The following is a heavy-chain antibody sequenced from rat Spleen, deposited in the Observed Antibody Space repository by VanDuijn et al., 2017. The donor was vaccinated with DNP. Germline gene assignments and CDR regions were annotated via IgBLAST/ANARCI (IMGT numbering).Heavy chain of an antibody. J-gene: IGHJ2*01. CDR2: INTDGGST. Sequence: EVQLVESGGGLVQPGGSLKLSCAASGFTFSKYGMAWVRQAPGKGLEWVASINTDGGSTYYPDSVKGRFTISRDNAENTVYLQMNSLRSEDTATYYCATDLCILRIMPTVFDYWGQGVMVTVSS. V-gene: IGHV5-58*01. D-gene: IGHD1-6*01. CDR1: GFTFSKYG. CDR3: ATDLCILRIMPTVFDY.